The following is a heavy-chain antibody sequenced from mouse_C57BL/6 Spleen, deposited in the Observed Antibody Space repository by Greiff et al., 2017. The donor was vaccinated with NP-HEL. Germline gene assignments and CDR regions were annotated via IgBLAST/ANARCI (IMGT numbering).Heavy chain of an antibody. D-gene: IGHD2-4*01. CDR3: ARVDYDHFDY. V-gene: IGHV1-69*01. CDR2: IDPSDSYT. J-gene: IGHJ2*01. CDR1: GYTFTSYW. Sequence: VRLQQPGAELVMPGASVKLSCKASGYTFTSYWMHWVKQRPGQGLEWIGEIDPSDSYTNYNQKFKGKSTLTVDKSSSTAYMQLSSLTSEDSAVYYCARVDYDHFDYWGQGTTLTVSS.